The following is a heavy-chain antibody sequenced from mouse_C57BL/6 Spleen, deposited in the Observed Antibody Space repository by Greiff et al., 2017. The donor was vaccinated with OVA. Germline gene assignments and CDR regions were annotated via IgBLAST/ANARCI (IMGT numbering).Heavy chain of an antibody. J-gene: IGHJ3*01. V-gene: IGHV14-4*01. CDR2: IDPENGDT. D-gene: IGHD3-2*02. Sequence: EVQLQQSGAELVRPGASVKLSCTASGFNIKDDYMHWVKQRPEQGLEWIGWIDPENGDTEYASKFQGKATITADTSSNTAYLQLSSLTSEDTAVYYCTTTEDSSGYWFAYWGQGTLVTVSA. CDR1: GFNIKDDY. CDR3: TTTEDSSGYWFAY.